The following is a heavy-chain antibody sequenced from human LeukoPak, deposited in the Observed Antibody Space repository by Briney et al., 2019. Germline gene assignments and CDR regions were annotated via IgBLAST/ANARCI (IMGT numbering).Heavy chain of an antibody. CDR3: ARELVAARVTRYYYYGMDV. Sequence: PGGSLRLSCAASGFTFSSYAMHWVRQAPGKGLEWVAVIWYDGSNKYYADSVKGRFTISRDNSKNTLYLQMNSLRAEDTAVYYCARELVAARVTRYYYYGMDVWGQGTTVTVSS. CDR1: GFTFSSYA. V-gene: IGHV3-33*08. CDR2: IWYDGSNK. J-gene: IGHJ6*02. D-gene: IGHD2-15*01.